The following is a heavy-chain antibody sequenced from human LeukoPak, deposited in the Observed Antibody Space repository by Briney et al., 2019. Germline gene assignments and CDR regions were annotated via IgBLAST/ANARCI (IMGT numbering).Heavy chain of an antibody. CDR1: GFTFSSYW. CDR2: IKHDGSDK. V-gene: IGHV3-7*02. D-gene: IGHD6-19*01. Sequence: GGSLRLSCAASGFTFSSYWMSWVRQAPGRGLEWVANIKHDGSDKYYVDSVKGRFTISRDNAKNSLYLQMNSLRAEDTAVYYCASFPSSGWYVSGNDFWGQGTLVTVSS. CDR3: ASFPSSGWYVSGNDF. J-gene: IGHJ4*02.